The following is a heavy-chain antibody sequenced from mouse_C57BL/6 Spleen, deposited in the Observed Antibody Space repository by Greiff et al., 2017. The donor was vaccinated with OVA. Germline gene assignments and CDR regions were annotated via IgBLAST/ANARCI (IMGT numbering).Heavy chain of an antibody. D-gene: IGHD1-1*01. J-gene: IGHJ4*01. V-gene: IGHV1-59*01. CDR3: ARDYGSSYEAMDY. Sequence: QVHVKQPGAELVRPGTSVKLSCKASGYTFTSYWMHWVKQRPGQGLEWIGVIDPSDSYTNYNQKFKGKATLTVDTSSSTAYMQLSSLTSEDSAVYYCARDYGSSYEAMDYWGQGTSVTVSS. CDR1: GYTFTSYW. CDR2: IDPSDSYT.